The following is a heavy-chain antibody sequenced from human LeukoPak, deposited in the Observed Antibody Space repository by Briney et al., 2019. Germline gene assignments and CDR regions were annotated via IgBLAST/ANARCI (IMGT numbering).Heavy chain of an antibody. Sequence: GGSLRLSCAASGFTFSDYYMSWIRQAPGKGLEWVSYISSSGSTIYYADSVKGRFTISRDNAKNSLYLQMNSLRAEDTAVYYCARGGAFGVVTNHLFDPWGQGTLVTVSS. D-gene: IGHD3-3*01. CDR1: GFTFSDYY. J-gene: IGHJ5*02. CDR2: ISSSGSTI. V-gene: IGHV3-11*01. CDR3: ARGGAFGVVTNHLFDP.